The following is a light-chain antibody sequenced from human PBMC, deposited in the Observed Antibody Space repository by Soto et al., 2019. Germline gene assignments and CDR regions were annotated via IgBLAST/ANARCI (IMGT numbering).Light chain of an antibody. Sequence: QSALTQPASVSGSPGQSITISCTGTSSDVGAYNYVSWSQQHPGKAPKPLIFEVRSRPSGVSNRFSGSKSGSTASLTISGLQAEDEADYYCSSYADSDTRYGFGTGTKVTVL. V-gene: IGLV2-14*01. CDR1: SSDVGAYNY. CDR2: EVR. CDR3: SSYADSDTRYG. J-gene: IGLJ1*01.